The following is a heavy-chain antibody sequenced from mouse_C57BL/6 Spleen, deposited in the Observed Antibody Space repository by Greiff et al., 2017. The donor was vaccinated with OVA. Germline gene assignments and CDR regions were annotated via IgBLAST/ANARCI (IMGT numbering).Heavy chain of an antibody. V-gene: IGHV1-52*01. Sequence: VQLQQPGAELVRPGSSVKLSCKASGYTFTSYWMHWVKQRPIQGLEWIGNIDPSDSETHYNQKFKDKATLTVDKSSSTAYMQLSSLTSEDSAVYYCARGGGDYDSYYYAMDYWGQGTSVTVSS. CDR1: GYTFTSYW. J-gene: IGHJ4*01. CDR2: IDPSDSET. D-gene: IGHD2-4*01. CDR3: ARGGGDYDSYYYAMDY.